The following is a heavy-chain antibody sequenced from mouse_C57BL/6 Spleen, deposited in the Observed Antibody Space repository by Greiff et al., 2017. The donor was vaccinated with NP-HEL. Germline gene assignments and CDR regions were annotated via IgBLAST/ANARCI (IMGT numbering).Heavy chain of an antibody. CDR1: GYAFSSYW. Sequence: QVQLQQSGAELVKPGASVKISCKASGYAFSSYWMNWVKQRPGKGLEWIGQIYPGDGDTNYNGKFKGKATLTADKSSSTAYMQLSSLTSEDSAVYFCARFHDYHWYFDVWGTGTTVTVSS. D-gene: IGHD2-4*01. J-gene: IGHJ1*03. CDR2: IYPGDGDT. V-gene: IGHV1-80*01. CDR3: ARFHDYHWYFDV.